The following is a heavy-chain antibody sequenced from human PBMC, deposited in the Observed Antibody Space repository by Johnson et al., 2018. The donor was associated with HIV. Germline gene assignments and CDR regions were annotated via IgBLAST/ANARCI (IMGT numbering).Heavy chain of an antibody. CDR1: GFTFSSYG. CDR2: ISPSDSTI. D-gene: IGHD1-26*01. V-gene: IGHV3-48*01. CDR3: ARTSSGTYPFSAAFDV. J-gene: IGHJ3*01. Sequence: VQLVESGGGLVQPGGSLRLSCASSGFTFSSYGMHWVRQAPGKGLEWVSYISPSDSTIFYPDSVEGRFTISRENAKNSLYLQINTLKVGDTAMYYCARTSSGTYPFSAAFDVWGQGTMVTVSS.